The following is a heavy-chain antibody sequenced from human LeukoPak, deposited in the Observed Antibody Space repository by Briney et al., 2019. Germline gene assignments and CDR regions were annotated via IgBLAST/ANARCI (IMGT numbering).Heavy chain of an antibody. CDR3: ARGGYFDY. CDR2: INHSGST. Sequence: SETLSLTCAVYGGSFSGYYWSWIRQPPGKGLEWIGEINHSGSTNYNPSLKSRVTISVDTSKNQFSLKLSSVTAADTAVYYCARGGYFDYWGQGTLVTVSS. V-gene: IGHV4-34*01. CDR1: GGSFSGYY. J-gene: IGHJ4*02.